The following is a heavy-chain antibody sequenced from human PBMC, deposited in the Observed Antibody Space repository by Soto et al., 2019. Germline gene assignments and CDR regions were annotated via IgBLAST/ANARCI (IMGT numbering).Heavy chain of an antibody. V-gene: IGHV1-69*12. CDR2: IIPIFGTA. J-gene: IGHJ6*02. CDR1: GGTFSSYA. Sequence: QVQLVQSGAEVKKPGSSVKVSCKASGGTFSSYAISWVRQAPGQGLEWMGGIIPIFGTANYAQKFQGRVTITADESXXTADMELSSLRSEDTAVYYCARCVGGKDYYYGMDVWGQGTTVTVSS. CDR3: ARCVGGKDYYYGMDV. D-gene: IGHD3-16*01.